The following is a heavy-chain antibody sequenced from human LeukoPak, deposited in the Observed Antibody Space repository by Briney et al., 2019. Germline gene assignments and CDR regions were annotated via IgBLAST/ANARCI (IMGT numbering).Heavy chain of an antibody. J-gene: IGHJ5*02. CDR1: GITFSNSV. Sequence: PGGSLRLSCVASGITFSNSVMHWVRQPTGKSLEWVSGIGVDDATHYLDSVKDRFTISRDNSKNTLYLQMNSLRAEDTAVYYCAKETKGYDILTGYSSRWFDPWGQGTLVTVSS. CDR3: AKETKGYDILTGYSSRWFDP. CDR2: IGVDDAT. V-gene: IGHV3-13*01. D-gene: IGHD3-9*01.